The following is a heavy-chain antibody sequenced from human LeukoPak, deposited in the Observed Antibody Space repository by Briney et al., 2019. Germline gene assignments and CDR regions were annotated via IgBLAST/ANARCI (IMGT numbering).Heavy chain of an antibody. V-gene: IGHV3-48*03. CDR3: ARDCIGDILTGYPYYYYGMDV. Sequence: GGSLRLSCAASGFTFSSYEMNWVRQAPGKGLEWVSYISSSGSTIYYADSVKGLFTISRDNAKNSLYLQMNSLRAEDTAVYYCARDCIGDILTGYPYYYYGMDVWGQGTTVTVSS. CDR1: GFTFSSYE. D-gene: IGHD3-9*01. CDR2: ISSSGSTI. J-gene: IGHJ6*02.